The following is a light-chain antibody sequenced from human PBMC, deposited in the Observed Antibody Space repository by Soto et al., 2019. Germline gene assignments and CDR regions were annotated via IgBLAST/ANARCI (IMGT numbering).Light chain of an antibody. CDR2: GNR. Sequence: QSVLTQPPSVSGAPGQRVTISCTGSSSNIGAGYDVHWYQLLPGTAPKLLIYGNRNRPSGVPDRFSGSKSDTSASLAITGLQAEDEADYYCQSYDSSLSGSEVFGGGTKLTVL. CDR1: SSNIGAGYD. V-gene: IGLV1-40*01. CDR3: QSYDSSLSGSEV. J-gene: IGLJ2*01.